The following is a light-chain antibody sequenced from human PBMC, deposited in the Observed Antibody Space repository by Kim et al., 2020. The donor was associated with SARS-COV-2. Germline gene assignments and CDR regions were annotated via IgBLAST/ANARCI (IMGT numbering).Light chain of an antibody. J-gene: IGKJ1*01. Sequence: DIQMTQSPSSLSASVGDRVTITCRASQSISSYLNWYKQKPGKAPKVLIYSASSLQSGVPSRFSGSGSGTDFTLTISSLQPEDFATYYCQQSYSSWTFGQGTKVDIK. CDR3: QQSYSSWT. CDR2: SAS. CDR1: QSISSY. V-gene: IGKV1-39*01.